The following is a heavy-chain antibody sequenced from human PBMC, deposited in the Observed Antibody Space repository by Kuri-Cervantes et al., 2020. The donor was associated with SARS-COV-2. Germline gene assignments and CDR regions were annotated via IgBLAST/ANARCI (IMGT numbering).Heavy chain of an antibody. V-gene: IGHV1-2*06. CDR1: GYSFTDYY. Sequence: ASVKVSCKASGYSFTDYYIHWVRQAPGQRPEWMGLINCNDAWTNSAQRFQGRVTMTRDTSISTAYMELTSLRSDDTAVYYCARDDGRRTFGVVINYYYYGMDVWGQGTTVTVSS. D-gene: IGHD3-3*01. J-gene: IGHJ6*01. CDR2: INCNDAWT. CDR3: ARDDGRRTFGVVINYYYYGMDV.